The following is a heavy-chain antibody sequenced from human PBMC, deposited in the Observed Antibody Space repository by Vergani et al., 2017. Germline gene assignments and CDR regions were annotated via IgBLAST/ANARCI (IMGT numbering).Heavy chain of an antibody. CDR3: ARDRDGYSGYGQFKPSAFDI. V-gene: IGHV1-18*01. CDR1: GYTFTSYG. Sequence: QVQLVQSGAEVKKPGASVKVSCKASGYTFTSYGISWVRQAPGQGLEWMGWISAYNGNTNYAQKLQGRVTMTTDTSTSTAYMELRSLRSDDTAVYCCARDRDGYSGYGQFKPSAFDIWGQGTMVTVSS. CDR2: ISAYNGNT. J-gene: IGHJ3*02. D-gene: IGHD5-12*01.